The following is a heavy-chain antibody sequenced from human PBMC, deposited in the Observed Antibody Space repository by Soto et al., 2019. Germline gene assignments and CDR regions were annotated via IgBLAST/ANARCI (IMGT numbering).Heavy chain of an antibody. V-gene: IGHV3-33*01. CDR1: GFTFSSYG. Sequence: PGGSLRLSCAASGFTFSSYGMHWVRQAPGKGLEWVAVIWYDGSNKYYADSVKGRFTISRDNSKNTLYLQMNSLRAEDTAVYYCAREDYDSSGYYCLDYWGQGTLVTVSS. J-gene: IGHJ4*02. D-gene: IGHD3-22*01. CDR3: AREDYDSSGYYCLDY. CDR2: IWYDGSNK.